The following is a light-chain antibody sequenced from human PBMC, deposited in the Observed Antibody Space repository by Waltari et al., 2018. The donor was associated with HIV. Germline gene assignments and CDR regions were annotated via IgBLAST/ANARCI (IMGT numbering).Light chain of an antibody. CDR1: ESVRSK. Sequence: EIVMPQSPVTLSLSRGESATLSCRASESVRSKLAWYQQKAGQAPRLLIYDASTRASGIPARFSGSGSGTEFTLTISSLQSEDFAVYYCQQYNDWPRTFGQGTKVESK. CDR2: DAS. CDR3: QQYNDWPRT. J-gene: IGKJ1*01. V-gene: IGKV3-15*01.